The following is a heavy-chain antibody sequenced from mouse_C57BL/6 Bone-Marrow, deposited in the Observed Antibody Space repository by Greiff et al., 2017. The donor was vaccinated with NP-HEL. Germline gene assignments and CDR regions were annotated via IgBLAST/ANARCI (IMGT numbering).Heavy chain of an antibody. CDR1: GFSLTSYG. CDR2: IWRGGST. D-gene: IGHD2-1*01. J-gene: IGHJ4*01. CDR3: AKKRKLQRDYYAMDY. Sequence: VQLQQSGPGLVQPSQSLSITCTVSGFSLTSYGVHWVRQSPGKGLEWLGVIWRGGSTDYNAAFMSRLSITKDNSKSQVFFKMNRLQADDTAIYYCAKKRKLQRDYYAMDYWGQGTSVTVSS. V-gene: IGHV2-5*01.